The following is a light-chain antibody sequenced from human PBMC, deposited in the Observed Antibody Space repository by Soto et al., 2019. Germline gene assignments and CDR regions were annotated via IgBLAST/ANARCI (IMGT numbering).Light chain of an antibody. V-gene: IGLV2-14*01. CDR2: EVS. CDR3: SSYTSSSTPYV. J-gene: IGLJ1*01. Sequence: QSALTQPASVSGSPGQSITISCTGTNSDVGGYSYVSWYQQHPVKAPKLMIYEVSNRPSGVSNRFSGSKSGNTASLTISGLQAEDEDDYYCSSYTSSSTPYVFGTGTKVTVL. CDR1: NSDVGGYSY.